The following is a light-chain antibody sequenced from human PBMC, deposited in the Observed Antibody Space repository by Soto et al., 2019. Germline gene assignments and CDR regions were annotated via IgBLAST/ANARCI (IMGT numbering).Light chain of an antibody. Sequence: DIQLTQSPSLLSASVGDRVTMTCRASVGISGYLAWYQQKPGKVPRLLIYSASTLQSGVPSRFSGSGSGTEFTLTISSLQPEDFASYYCQQLDRYPFTFGGGTKVEI. CDR1: VGISGY. CDR2: SAS. J-gene: IGKJ4*01. V-gene: IGKV1-9*01. CDR3: QQLDRYPFT.